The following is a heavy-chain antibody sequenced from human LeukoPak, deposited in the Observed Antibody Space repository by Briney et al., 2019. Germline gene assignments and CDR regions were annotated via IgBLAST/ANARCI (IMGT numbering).Heavy chain of an antibody. V-gene: IGHV4-59*08. J-gene: IGHJ4*02. Sequence: SETLSLTCTVSGGSISSYYWSWIRQPPGKGLEWIGYIYYSGNTNYNPSLKSRATISLDTSKNQFSLKRSSVTAADTAVYYCARHYDTSGYWFYFDYWGQGTLLTVSS. CDR3: ARHYDTSGYWFYFDY. CDR2: IYYSGNT. D-gene: IGHD3-22*01. CDR1: GGSISSYY.